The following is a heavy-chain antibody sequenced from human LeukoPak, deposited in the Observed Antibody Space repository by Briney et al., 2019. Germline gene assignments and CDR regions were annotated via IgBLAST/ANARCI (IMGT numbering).Heavy chain of an antibody. CDR1: GYTFTSYY. D-gene: IGHD3-3*01. V-gene: IGHV1-46*01. CDR2: INPSGGST. Sequence: ASVEVSCKASGYTFTSYYMHWVRQAPGQGLEWMGIINPSGGSTSYAQKFQGRVTMTRDTSTSTVYMELSSLRSEDTAVYYCARAVDYDFWSGYYKAWFDPWGQGTLVTVSS. J-gene: IGHJ5*02. CDR3: ARAVDYDFWSGYYKAWFDP.